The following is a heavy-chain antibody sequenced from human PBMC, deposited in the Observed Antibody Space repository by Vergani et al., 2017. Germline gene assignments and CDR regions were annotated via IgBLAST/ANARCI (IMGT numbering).Heavy chain of an antibody. V-gene: IGHV3-23*01. CDR3: AKQLSYSSGWYLDY. Sequence: VQLQQWGAGLLKPSETLSLTCAVYGGSFSGYYWSWIRQPPGKGLEWVSAISGSGGSTYYADSVKGRFTISRDNSKNTLYLQMNSLRAEDTAVYYCAKQLSYSSGWYLDYWGQGTLVTVSS. CDR2: ISGSGGST. CDR1: GGSFSGYY. D-gene: IGHD6-19*01. J-gene: IGHJ4*02.